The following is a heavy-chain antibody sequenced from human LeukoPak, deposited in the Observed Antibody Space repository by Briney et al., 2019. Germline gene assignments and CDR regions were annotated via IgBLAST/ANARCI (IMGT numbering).Heavy chain of an antibody. CDR1: GYTFTSYG. CDR2: ISAYNGNT. J-gene: IGHJ3*02. V-gene: IGHV1-18*01. D-gene: IGHD3-22*01. CDR3: ARGYDSSGSYAFDI. Sequence: ASVKVSCKASGYTFTSYGISWVRQAPGQGLEWMGWISAYNGNTNCAQKLQGRVTMTTDTSTSTAYMELRSLRSDDTAVYYCARGYDSSGSYAFDIWGQGTMVTVSS.